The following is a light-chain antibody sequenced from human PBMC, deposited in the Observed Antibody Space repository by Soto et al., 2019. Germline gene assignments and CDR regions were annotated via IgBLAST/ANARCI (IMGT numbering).Light chain of an antibody. V-gene: IGKV1-39*01. CDR1: QSISSW. Sequence: DIQMTQSPSTLSASVGDRVTITCRASQSISSWLAWYQQKPGKAPKLLIYAASSLQSGVPSRFSASGSGTDFTLTISRLQPEDFATYFCQQTYITPFTFGQGTRLEI. J-gene: IGKJ5*01. CDR2: AAS. CDR3: QQTYITPFT.